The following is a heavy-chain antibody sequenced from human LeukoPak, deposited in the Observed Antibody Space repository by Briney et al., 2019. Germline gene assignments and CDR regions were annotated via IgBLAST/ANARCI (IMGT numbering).Heavy chain of an antibody. CDR1: GFTFDDYA. Sequence: GGSLRLSCAASGFTFDDYAMHWVRQAPGKGLEWVSGISWNSGSIGYADSVKGRFTISRDNAKNSLYLQMNSLRAEDMALYYCAKGWSRGTVTTLLYYLGQGSLLTVSS. V-gene: IGHV3-9*03. J-gene: IGHJ4*02. CDR3: AKGWSRGTVTTLLYY. D-gene: IGHD4-17*01. CDR2: ISWNSGSI.